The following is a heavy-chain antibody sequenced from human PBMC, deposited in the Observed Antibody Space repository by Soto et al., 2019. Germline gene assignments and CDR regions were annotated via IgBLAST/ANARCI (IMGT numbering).Heavy chain of an antibody. CDR2: INAGNGNT. D-gene: IGHD5-12*01. CDR3: ARGVGLYSGYDY. Sequence: VRQAPGQRLEWVGWINAGNGNTKYSQKFQGRVTITRDTSASTAYMELSSLRSEDTAVYYCARGVGLYSGYDYWGQGTLVTVSS. V-gene: IGHV1-3*01. J-gene: IGHJ4*02.